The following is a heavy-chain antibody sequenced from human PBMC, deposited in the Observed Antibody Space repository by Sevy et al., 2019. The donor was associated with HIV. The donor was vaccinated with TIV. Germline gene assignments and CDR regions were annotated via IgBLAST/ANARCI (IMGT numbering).Heavy chain of an antibody. CDR2: ISDYNGHT. CDR3: ARLFSGYMDV. CDR1: GYTLINYT. D-gene: IGHD3-10*02. Sequence: ASVKVSCKAFGYTLINYTFSWVRQAPGQGLEWMGWISDYNGHTNYAQNFQDRVTMTTDISTSTAYMELRSLRSDDTAVYYCARLFSGYMDVWGKGTTVTVSS. V-gene: IGHV1-18*01. J-gene: IGHJ6*03.